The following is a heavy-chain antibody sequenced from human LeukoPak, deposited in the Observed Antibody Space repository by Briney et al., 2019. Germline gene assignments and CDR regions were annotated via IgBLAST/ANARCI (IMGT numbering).Heavy chain of an antibody. J-gene: IGHJ4*02. CDR1: GFTFSSYA. Sequence: GGSLRLSCAASGFTFSSYAMSWVRQAPGKGLEWVSAISGSGGSTYYADSVKGRFTISRDNAKNSLDLQMNSLRVDDTAVYYCARGATYGGGDYWGQGTLVTVSS. CDR2: ISGSGGST. V-gene: IGHV3-23*01. CDR3: ARGATYGGGDY. D-gene: IGHD4-23*01.